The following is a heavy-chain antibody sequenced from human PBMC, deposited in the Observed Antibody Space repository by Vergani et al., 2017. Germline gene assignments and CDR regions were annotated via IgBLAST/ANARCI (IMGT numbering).Heavy chain of an antibody. CDR3: ARSYDILTGPPRAFDY. CDR1: GGSISSGSYY. Sequence: QVQLQESGPGLVKPSQTLSLTCTVSGGSISSGSYYWSWIRQPAGKGLEWIGRIYTSGSTNYNPSLKSRVTISVDTSKNQFSLKLSSVTAADTAVYYCARSYDILTGPPRAFDYWGQGTLVTVSS. CDR2: IYTSGST. V-gene: IGHV4-61*02. J-gene: IGHJ4*02. D-gene: IGHD3-9*01.